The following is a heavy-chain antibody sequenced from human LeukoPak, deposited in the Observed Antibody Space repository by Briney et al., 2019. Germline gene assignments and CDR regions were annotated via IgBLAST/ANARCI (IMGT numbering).Heavy chain of an antibody. V-gene: IGHV5-51*01. J-gene: IGHJ4*02. D-gene: IGHD6-13*01. CDR2: IYPGDSDI. CDR3: ARHDQQLVPIDH. Sequence: PGESLNISCKGSGYSFTSYWIGWVRQMPGKGLEWMGIIYPGDSDIRYSPSFQGQVTISADKSISTAYLQWSSLRASDTAMYYCARHDQQLVPIDHWGQGTLVTVSS. CDR1: GYSFTSYW.